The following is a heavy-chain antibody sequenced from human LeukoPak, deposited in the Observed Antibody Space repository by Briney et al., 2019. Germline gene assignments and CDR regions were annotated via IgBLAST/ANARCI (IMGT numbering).Heavy chain of an antibody. CDR2: IYYGGST. V-gene: IGHV4-59*08. Sequence: KASETLSLTCTVSGGSISSYYWSWIRQPPGKGLEWIGYIYYGGSTNYNPSLKSRVTISVDTSKNQFSLKLSSVTAADTAVYYCARHYDFWSGPQNAFDIWGQGTMVTVSS. CDR1: GGSISSYY. J-gene: IGHJ3*02. CDR3: ARHYDFWSGPQNAFDI. D-gene: IGHD3-3*01.